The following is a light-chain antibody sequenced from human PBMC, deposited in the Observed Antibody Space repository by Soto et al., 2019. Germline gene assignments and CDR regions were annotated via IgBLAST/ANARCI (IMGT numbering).Light chain of an antibody. J-gene: IGKJ5*01. Sequence: EILLTQSPGTLFLSPGERAILSCRASQSISSYLAWYQQKPGQAPRLLIYDASNRATGIPARFSGSGSGTDFTLIISSLEPEDFAVYYCQHRSSWPRITFGQGTRLETK. CDR2: DAS. CDR1: QSISSY. CDR3: QHRSSWPRIT. V-gene: IGKV3-11*01.